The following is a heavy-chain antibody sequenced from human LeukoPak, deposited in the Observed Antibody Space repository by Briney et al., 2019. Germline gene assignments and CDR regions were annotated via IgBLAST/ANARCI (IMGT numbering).Heavy chain of an antibody. J-gene: IGHJ4*02. CDR2: IRYNGSNK. D-gene: IGHD5-18*01. CDR1: GFTFSSYG. V-gene: IGHV3-30*02. Sequence: GGSLRLSCAASGFTFSSYGMHWVRQAPGKGLEWVAFIRYNGSNKYYADSVKGRFTISRDNSKNTLYPQMNSLRAEDTAVYYCAKLHTAMVPFDYWGQGTLVTVSS. CDR3: AKLHTAMVPFDY.